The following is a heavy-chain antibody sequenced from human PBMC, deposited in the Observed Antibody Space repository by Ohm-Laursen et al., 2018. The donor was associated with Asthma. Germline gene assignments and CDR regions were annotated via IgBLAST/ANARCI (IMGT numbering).Heavy chain of an antibody. D-gene: IGHD4-17*01. Sequence: SSLRLSCAASGFSFHEYAMHWVRQSPGKGLEWVSGISWNSGSIGYADSVKGRFTISRDNAKNSLYLQMKSLRPEDTAFYYCAKLVGVTTAWGQGTLVTVSS. J-gene: IGHJ5*02. CDR3: AKLVGVTTA. V-gene: IGHV3-9*01. CDR2: ISWNSGSI. CDR1: GFSFHEYA.